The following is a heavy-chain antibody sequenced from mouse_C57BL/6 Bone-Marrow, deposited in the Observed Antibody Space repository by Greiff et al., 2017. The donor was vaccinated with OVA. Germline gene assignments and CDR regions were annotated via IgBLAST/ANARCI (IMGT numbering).Heavy chain of an antibody. V-gene: IGHV1-62-2*01. CDR2: FYPGSGSI. CDR3: ARHERGYYYGSSYGYFDV. Sequence: QVQLQQSGAELAKPGASVKLSCKASGYTFTEYTIHWVKQRSGQGLEWIGWFYPGSGSIKYNEKFKDKATLTADKSSSTVYMELSRLTSEDSAVYFCARHERGYYYGSSYGYFDVWGTGTTVTVSS. CDR1: GYTFTEYT. J-gene: IGHJ1*03. D-gene: IGHD1-1*01.